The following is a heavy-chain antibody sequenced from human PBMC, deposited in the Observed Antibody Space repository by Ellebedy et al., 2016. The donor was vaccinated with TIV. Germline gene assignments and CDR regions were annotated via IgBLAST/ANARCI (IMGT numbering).Heavy chain of an antibody. D-gene: IGHD4-17*01. V-gene: IGHV3-20*04. Sequence: GESLKISCAASGFTFDDYGMSWVRQAPGKGLEWVSRINWNGGSTGYADSVKGRFTISRDNAKNSLQLQMDSLRAEDTALYYCARNGGGSHYGDEESDFDYWGQGTLVTVSS. CDR2: INWNGGST. CDR3: ARNGGGSHYGDEESDFDY. J-gene: IGHJ4*02. CDR1: GFTFDDYG.